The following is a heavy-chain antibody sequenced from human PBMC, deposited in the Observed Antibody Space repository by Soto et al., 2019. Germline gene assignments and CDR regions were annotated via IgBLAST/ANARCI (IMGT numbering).Heavy chain of an antibody. CDR1: GFTFSSYA. CDR3: AKDRDYYGSGSYHPY. V-gene: IGHV3-23*01. J-gene: IGHJ4*02. D-gene: IGHD3-10*01. Sequence: GSLRLSCAASGFTFSSYAMSWVRQAPGKGLEWVSAISGSGGSTYYADSVKGRFTISRDNSKNTLYLQMNSLRAEDTAVYYCAKDRDYYGSGSYHPYWGQGTLVTVSS. CDR2: ISGSGGST.